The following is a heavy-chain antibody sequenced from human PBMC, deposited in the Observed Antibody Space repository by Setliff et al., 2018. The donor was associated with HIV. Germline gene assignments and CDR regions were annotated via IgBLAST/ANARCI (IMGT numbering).Heavy chain of an antibody. D-gene: IGHD2-21*02. Sequence: SETLSLTCAVSDGSISSSNWWSWVRQPPGKGLEWIGEIYNTQNTNYSPSLKSRVTISVDKSKNQFSLKLSSVTAADTAVYYCARHDGTYCGGDCYLLGYFDLWGRGTLVTAPQ. CDR3: ARHDGTYCGGDCYLLGYFDL. CDR2: IYNTQNT. J-gene: IGHJ2*01. CDR1: DGSISSSNW. V-gene: IGHV4-4*02.